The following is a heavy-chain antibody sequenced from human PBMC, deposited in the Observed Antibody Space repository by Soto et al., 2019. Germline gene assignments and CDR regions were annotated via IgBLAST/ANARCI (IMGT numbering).Heavy chain of an antibody. CDR2: ISYDGSNK. V-gene: IGHV3-30*18. Sequence: QVQLVESGGGVVQPGRSLRLSCAASGFTFSSYGMHWVRQAPGKGLEWVAVISYDGSNKYYADSVKGRFTISRDNSKNTLYLQMNSLRAEDTAVYYCAKADGYNYVGAFDIWGQGTMVTVSS. CDR3: AKADGYNYVGAFDI. D-gene: IGHD5-12*01. CDR1: GFTFSSYG. J-gene: IGHJ3*02.